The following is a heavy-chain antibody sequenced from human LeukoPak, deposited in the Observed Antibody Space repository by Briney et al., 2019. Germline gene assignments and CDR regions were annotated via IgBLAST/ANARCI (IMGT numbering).Heavy chain of an antibody. CDR3: ARNIVGAPGGY. Sequence: GGSLRLSCAASGFTFSNAWMNWVRQAPGKGLEWVSSISSSSSYIYYADSVKGRFTISRDNAKNSLYLQMNSLRAEDTAVYYCARNIVGAPGGYWGQGTLVTVSS. J-gene: IGHJ4*02. CDR2: ISSSSSYI. V-gene: IGHV3-21*01. D-gene: IGHD1-26*01. CDR1: GFTFSNAW.